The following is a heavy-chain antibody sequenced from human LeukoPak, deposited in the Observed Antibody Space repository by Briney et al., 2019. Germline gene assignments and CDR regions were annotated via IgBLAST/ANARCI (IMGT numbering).Heavy chain of an antibody. CDR1: GFTFSSYS. D-gene: IGHD3-22*01. Sequence: GGSLRLSCAASGFTFSSYSMNWVRQAPGKGLEWFSSISSSSSYIYYADSVKGRFTISRDNSKSTLYLQMNSLRAEGTAVYYCAKDTLTSYYYDSSTPFDYWGQGTLVTVSS. CDR2: ISSSSSYI. J-gene: IGHJ4*02. CDR3: AKDTLTSYYYDSSTPFDY. V-gene: IGHV3-21*04.